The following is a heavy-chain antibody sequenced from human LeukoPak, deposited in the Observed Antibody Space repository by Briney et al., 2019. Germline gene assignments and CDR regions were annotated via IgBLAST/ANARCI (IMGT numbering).Heavy chain of an antibody. V-gene: IGHV3-7*03. J-gene: IGHJ4*02. D-gene: IGHD4-23*01. CDR3: ARDLGGGPEGDFDY. CDR2: IKQDGSEK. CDR1: GFTFSSYW. Sequence: GGSLRLSCAASGFTFSSYWMSWVRQAPGKGLEWVANIKQDGSEKYYADSVKGRFTISRDNAKNSLYRQMNSLGADDTAVYYCARDLGGGPEGDFDYWGQGTLVTVSS.